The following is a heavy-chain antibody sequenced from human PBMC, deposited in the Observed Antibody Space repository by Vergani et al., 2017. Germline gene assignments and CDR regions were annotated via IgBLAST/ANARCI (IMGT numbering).Heavy chain of an antibody. V-gene: IGHV4-39*07. Sequence: QVQLQESGPGLVKPSETLSLTCTVSGGSISSSSYYWGWIRQPPGKGLEWIGSIYYSGSTYYNPSLKSRVTISVDTSKNQFSLKLSSVTAADTAVYYCARRSSGPRGWYFDLWGRGTLVTVSS. D-gene: IGHD3-22*01. CDR3: ARRSSGPRGWYFDL. CDR2: IYYSGST. J-gene: IGHJ2*01. CDR1: GGSISSSSYY.